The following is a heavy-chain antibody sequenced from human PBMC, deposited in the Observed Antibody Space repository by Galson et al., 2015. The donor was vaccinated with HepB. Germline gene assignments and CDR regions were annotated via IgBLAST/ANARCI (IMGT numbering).Heavy chain of an antibody. CDR3: ARDPAGGLFSYYYYYMDV. V-gene: IGHV3-48*02. D-gene: IGHD3-16*01. CDR1: GFTFSSYS. CDR2: ISSSSSTI. Sequence: SLRLSCAASGFTFSSYSMNWVRQAPGKGLEWVSYISSSSSTIYYADSVKGRFTISRDNAKNSLYLQMNSLRDEDTAVYYCARDPAGGLFSYYYYYMDVWGKGTTVTVSS. J-gene: IGHJ6*03.